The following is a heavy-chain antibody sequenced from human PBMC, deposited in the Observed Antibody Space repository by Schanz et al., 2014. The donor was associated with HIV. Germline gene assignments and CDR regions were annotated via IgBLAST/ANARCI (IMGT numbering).Heavy chain of an antibody. J-gene: IGHJ6*02. D-gene: IGHD6-19*01. CDR2: INPSGGRT. CDR3: ASGRRSGIGWRMDV. Sequence: QVQMVQSAAEVKKPGASVKLSCKASGFTLTSYYIHWVRQAPGQGLEWMGIINPSGGRTHYAQKFQGRVTLTRDTTATTVYMELSSLKSEDTAVYYCASGRRSGIGWRMDVWGQGTTVSVSS. CDR1: GFTLTSYY. V-gene: IGHV1-46*01.